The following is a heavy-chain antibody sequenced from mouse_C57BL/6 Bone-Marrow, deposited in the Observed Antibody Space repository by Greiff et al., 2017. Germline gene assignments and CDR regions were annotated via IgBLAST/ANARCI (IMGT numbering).Heavy chain of an antibody. CDR3: AMVGGSSYDAMDY. V-gene: IGHV1-7*01. D-gene: IGHD1-1*01. Sequence: VKLVDSGAELAKPGASVKLSCKASGCTFTSYWMHWVNQRPGQGLEWIGYINPSSGYTKYNQKFKDKATLTADKSSSTAYMQLSSLTYEDSAVYYCAMVGGSSYDAMDYWGQGTSVTVSS. CDR1: GCTFTSYW. CDR2: INPSSGYT. J-gene: IGHJ4*01.